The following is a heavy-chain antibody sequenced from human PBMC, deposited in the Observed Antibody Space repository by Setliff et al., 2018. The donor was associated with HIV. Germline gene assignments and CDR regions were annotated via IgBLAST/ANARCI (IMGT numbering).Heavy chain of an antibody. V-gene: IGHV1-18*01. CDR3: ARDPSSGIYYDSSGQYFQN. CDR2: ISAYNGNT. Sequence: PGASVKVSCKASGYIFTSYGISWVRQAPGQGLEWMGWISAYNGNTNYAQKFQGRVSMTIDTSTSTAYMGLRSLRPDDTAVYFCARDPSSGIYYDSSGQYFQNWGQGTLVTVSS. J-gene: IGHJ1*01. D-gene: IGHD3-22*01. CDR1: GYIFTSYG.